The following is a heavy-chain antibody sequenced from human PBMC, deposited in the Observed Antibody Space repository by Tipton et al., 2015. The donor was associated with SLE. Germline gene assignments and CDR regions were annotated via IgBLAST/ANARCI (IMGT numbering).Heavy chain of an antibody. CDR1: GGSISSHY. Sequence: LRLSCTVSGGSISSHYWSWIRQPPGKGLEWIGYIYYSGSTNYNPSLKSRVTISVDTSKNQFSLKLSSVTAADTAVYYCARALTGDAFDYWGQGTLVTVSS. CDR3: ARALTGDAFDY. V-gene: IGHV4-59*11. CDR2: IYYSGST. D-gene: IGHD7-27*01. J-gene: IGHJ4*02.